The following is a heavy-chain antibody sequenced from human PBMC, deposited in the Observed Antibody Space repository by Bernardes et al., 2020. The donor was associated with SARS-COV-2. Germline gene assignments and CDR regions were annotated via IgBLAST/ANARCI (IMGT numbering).Heavy chain of an antibody. CDR2: IIPILGIA. CDR3: ARDKRDYYDSSGYPFYSVGFDY. D-gene: IGHD3-22*01. Sequence: SVKVSCKASGGTFSSYTISWVRQAPGQGLEWMGRIIPILGIANYAQKFQGRVTITADKSTSTAYMELSSLRSEDTAVYYCARDKRDYYDSSGYPFYSVGFDYWGQGTLVTVSS. J-gene: IGHJ4*02. V-gene: IGHV1-69*04. CDR1: GGTFSSYT.